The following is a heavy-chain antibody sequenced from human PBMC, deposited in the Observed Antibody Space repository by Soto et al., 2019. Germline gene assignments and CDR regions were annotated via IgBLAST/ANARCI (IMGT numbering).Heavy chain of an antibody. CDR2: IYYSGST. Sequence: QVQLQESGPGLVKPSQTLSLTCTVSGGSISSGDYYWSWIRQHPGKGLEWIGYIYYSGSTYYNPSPKSRVTISVDTSKNQFSLKLSSVTAADTAVYYCVRWWSGSRQGFDPWGQGTLVTVSS. V-gene: IGHV4-31*03. D-gene: IGHD3-3*01. CDR1: GGSISSGDYY. J-gene: IGHJ5*02. CDR3: VRWWSGSRQGFDP.